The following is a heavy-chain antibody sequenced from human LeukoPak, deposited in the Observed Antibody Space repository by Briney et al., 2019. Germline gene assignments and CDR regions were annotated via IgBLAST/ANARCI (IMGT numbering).Heavy chain of an antibody. V-gene: IGHV4-30-4*02. Sequence: PSETLSLTCTVSGGSISSGDYYWSWIRQPPGKGLEWIGYIYYSGSTYYNPSLKSRVTMSVDTSKNQFSLKLSSVTAADTAVYYCARNADDSSSYPYFDYWGQGTLVTVSS. CDR3: ARNADDSSSYPYFDY. D-gene: IGHD3-22*01. CDR1: GGSISSGDYY. J-gene: IGHJ4*02. CDR2: IYYSGST.